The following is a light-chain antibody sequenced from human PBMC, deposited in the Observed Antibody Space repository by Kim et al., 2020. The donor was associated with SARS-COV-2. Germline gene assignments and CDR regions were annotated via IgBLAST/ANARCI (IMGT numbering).Light chain of an antibody. CDR3: CSYVV. Sequence: QSALTQPASVSGSPGQSITISCTGTSSDVGSYNLVSWYQQHPGKAPKLMIYEVSKRPSGVSNRFSGSKSGNTASLPISGLQAEDEADYYCCSYVV. CDR2: EVS. J-gene: IGLJ2*01. CDR1: SSDVGSYNL. V-gene: IGLV2-23*02.